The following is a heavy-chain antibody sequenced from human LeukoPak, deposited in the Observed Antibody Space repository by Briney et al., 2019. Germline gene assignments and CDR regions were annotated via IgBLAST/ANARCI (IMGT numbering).Heavy chain of an antibody. CDR2: IRSKANSYAT. J-gene: IGHJ4*02. V-gene: IGHV3-73*01. CDR1: GFTFSGSA. CDR3: AKDLGIRYYFDH. Sequence: GGSLRLSCAASGFTFSGSAMHWVRQASGKGLEWVGRIRSKANSYATAYAASVKGRFTISRDDSKNTAYLQMNSLRAEDTAVYYCAKDLGIRYYFDHWGQGTLVTVSS.